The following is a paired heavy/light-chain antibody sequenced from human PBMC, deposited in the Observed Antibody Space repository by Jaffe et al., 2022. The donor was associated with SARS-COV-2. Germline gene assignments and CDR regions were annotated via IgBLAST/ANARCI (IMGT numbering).Light chain of an antibody. CDR3: QSTDSSGTLRV. CDR1: TLPKKY. J-gene: IGLJ3*02. Sequence: SYELTQPPSVSVSPGQTARITCSGDTLPKKYAYWYQQKSGQAPVVVIYEDKKRPSGIPERFSGSTSGAVATLTISGAQVEDEADYYCQSTDSSGTLRVFGGGTKLTVL. CDR2: EDK. V-gene: IGLV3-10*01.
Heavy chain of an antibody. J-gene: IGHJ5*02. V-gene: IGHV4-39*01. CDR2: VYYTGST. CDR3: AAAGYCTGASCGFDP. CDR1: GGSIRSSSLY. Sequence: QLQLQESGPGLVKASETLSLTCAISGGSIRSSSLYWVWIRQPPGKGLEWIGTVYYTGSTYYSPSLKSRVTMFVDTPNNQYSLRLTSVTAADTAMYFCAAAGYCTGASCGFDPWGPGTLVTVFS. D-gene: IGHD2-8*02.